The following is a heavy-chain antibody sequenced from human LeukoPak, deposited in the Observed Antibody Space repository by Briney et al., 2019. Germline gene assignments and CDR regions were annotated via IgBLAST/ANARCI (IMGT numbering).Heavy chain of an antibody. CDR2: IRYDGSDK. V-gene: IGHV3-30*02. CDR3: AKEDGRRDIVAMITASYYYMDV. J-gene: IGHJ6*03. Sequence: PGGSLRLSCAASGFTFSSYGMHWVRQAPGKGLEWVAFIRYDGSDKYYADSVKGRFTISRDNSRNTLYLQMISLRAEDTAVYYCAKEDGRRDIVAMITASYYYMDVWGKGTTVTVSS. D-gene: IGHD2-15*01. CDR1: GFTFSSYG.